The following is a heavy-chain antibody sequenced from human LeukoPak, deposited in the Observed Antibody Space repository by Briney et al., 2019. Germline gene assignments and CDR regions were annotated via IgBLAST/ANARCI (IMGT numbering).Heavy chain of an antibody. V-gene: IGHV1-2*02. Sequence: RASVKVSCKASGYTFTSYDINWVRQATGQGLEWMGWINPNSGGTNYAQKFQGRVTMTRDTSISTAYMELSRLRSDDTAVYYCARDLMVRGVAWGQGTLVTVSS. J-gene: IGHJ5*02. CDR2: INPNSGGT. CDR1: GYTFTSYD. CDR3: ARDLMVRGVA. D-gene: IGHD3-10*01.